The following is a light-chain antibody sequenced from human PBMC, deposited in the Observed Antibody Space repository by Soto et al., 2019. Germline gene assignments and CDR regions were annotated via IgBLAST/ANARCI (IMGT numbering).Light chain of an antibody. J-gene: IGKJ1*01. V-gene: IGKV1-27*01. CDR2: TAS. CDR3: QKYNSAPWT. CDR1: QDIRDY. Sequence: DIEMTQSPSSLSASVGDRVTITCRAGQDIRDYLAWYQQKPGKVPKLLMYTASTLQPGVPSRFSGSGSGTDFTLTISCLQPEDVATYYCQKYNSAPWTFGQGTRIEIK.